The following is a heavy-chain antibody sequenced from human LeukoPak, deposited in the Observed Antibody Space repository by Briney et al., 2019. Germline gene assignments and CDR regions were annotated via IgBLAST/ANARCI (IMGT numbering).Heavy chain of an antibody. D-gene: IGHD3-22*01. CDR3: AKDEYYYDSSGYSSYNWFDP. Sequence: GGSLRLSCAASGFTFSTYGMHWVRQAPGKGLEWVAVISYDGSNYYYADSVKGRFTISRDNSKNTLYLQMNSLRAEDTAVYYCAKDEYYYDSSGYSSYNWFDPWGQGTLVTVSS. V-gene: IGHV3-30*18. J-gene: IGHJ5*02. CDR1: GFTFSTYG. CDR2: ISYDGSNY.